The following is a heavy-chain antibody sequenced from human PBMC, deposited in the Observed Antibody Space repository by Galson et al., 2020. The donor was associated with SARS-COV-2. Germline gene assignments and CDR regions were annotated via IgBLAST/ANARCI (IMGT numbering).Heavy chain of an antibody. J-gene: IGHJ3*02. V-gene: IGHV4-30-2*01. D-gene: IGHD4-17*01. Sequence: SETPSLTCAVSGTSISSGSYSWNWIRQPPGKGLEWIGYISHSGGTYYNPSLKSRVTISGDRSKNQFSLRLSSVTAADTAVYYCARLHYGEYAPEAFDIWGPGTRVTVAS. CDR1: GTSISSGSYS. CDR3: ARLHYGEYAPEAFDI. CDR2: ISHSGGT.